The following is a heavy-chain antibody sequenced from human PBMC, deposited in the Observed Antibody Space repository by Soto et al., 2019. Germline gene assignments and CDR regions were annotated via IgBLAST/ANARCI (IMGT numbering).Heavy chain of an antibody. V-gene: IGHV3-30*18. J-gene: IGHJ4*02. CDR1: GFTFSSYV. CDR3: AKVLLTYTSGWYHPHFDY. CDR2: VSNDGSNK. D-gene: IGHD6-19*01. Sequence: QTGGSLRLSCAASGFTFSSYVMHWVRQAPGKGLEWVAVVSNDGSNKDYADSVKGRFTISRDNSKNTLYLQMNSLRAEDMAVYYCAKVLLTYTSGWYHPHFDYWGQGTLVTVSS.